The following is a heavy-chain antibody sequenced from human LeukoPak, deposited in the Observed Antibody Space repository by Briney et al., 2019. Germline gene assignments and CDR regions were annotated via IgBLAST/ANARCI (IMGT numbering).Heavy chain of an antibody. D-gene: IGHD3-10*01. Sequence: PGGSLRLSCAASGFTFSNYAMTWVRQAPGKGLEWVSAIGGDGRGTDYADSVKGRFTISRDNSKNTLYLQMNSLRAEDTAVYYCARDPYNSGSSYFDYWGQGTLVTVSA. J-gene: IGHJ4*02. V-gene: IGHV3-23*01. CDR3: ARDPYNSGSSYFDY. CDR2: IGGDGRGT. CDR1: GFTFSNYA.